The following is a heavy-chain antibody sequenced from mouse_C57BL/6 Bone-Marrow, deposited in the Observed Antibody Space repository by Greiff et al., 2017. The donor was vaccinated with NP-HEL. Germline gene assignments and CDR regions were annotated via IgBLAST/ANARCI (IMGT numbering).Heavy chain of an antibody. D-gene: IGHD2-4*01. J-gene: IGHJ3*01. CDR1: GFTFCSYA. CDR2: ISDGGSYT. CDR3: GQIYYESFAD. V-gene: IGHV5-4*01. Sequence: DVQLVESGGGLVKPGGSLKLSCAASGFTFCSYAMSWVRQTPEKRLEWVATISDGGSYTYYLDNVKGRFTISRDNAKIKLYLQMSHLKSEDTAMYYCGQIYYESFADWGKGTLVTVSA.